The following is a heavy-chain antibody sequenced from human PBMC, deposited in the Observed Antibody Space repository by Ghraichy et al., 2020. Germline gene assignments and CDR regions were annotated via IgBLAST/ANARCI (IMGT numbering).Heavy chain of an antibody. CDR1: GFTFGDYA. Sequence: GGSLRLTCTASGFTFGDYAMSWFRQAPGKGLEWVSFIRNKDYGGATEYAASVKGRFTISRDDSNSIAYLQMNSLKTEDTADYYCTNQTGYCRGGNCYRWFETCCQGTLDTVSS. CDR2: IRNKDYGGAT. CDR3: TNQTGYCRGGNCYRWFET. J-gene: IGHJ5*02. D-gene: IGHD2-15*01. V-gene: IGHV3-49*03.